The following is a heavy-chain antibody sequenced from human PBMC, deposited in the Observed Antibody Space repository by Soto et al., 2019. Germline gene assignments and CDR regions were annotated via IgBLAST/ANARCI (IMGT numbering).Heavy chain of an antibody. CDR1: GFTFDDYA. D-gene: IGHD3-3*01. CDR2: ISYDGSNK. CDR3: AKDSLTLFGVAPDYCDW. V-gene: IGHV3-30*18. Sequence: QVHLVESGGGVVKPGRSLRLSCAASGFTFDDYAMHWVRQAPGQGLEWVAVISYDGSNKYYADSVKGRFTISRDNSTNTTYMQMTSLTAEDTAVYYCAKDSLTLFGVAPDYCDWWGQGTVVPVSS. J-gene: IGHJ4*02.